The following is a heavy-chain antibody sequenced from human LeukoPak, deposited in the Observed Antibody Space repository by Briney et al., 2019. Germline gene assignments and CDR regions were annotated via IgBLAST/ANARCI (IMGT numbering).Heavy chain of an antibody. V-gene: IGHV3-33*06. CDR2: IWYDGSNK. J-gene: IGHJ4*02. Sequence: PGGSLRLSCAAPGFTFSSYGMHWVRQAPGKGLEWVAVIWYDGSNKYYADSVKGRFTISRDNSKNTLYLQMNSLRAEDTAVYYCAKDRYDSSGWYGDYFDYWGQGTLVTVSS. D-gene: IGHD6-19*01. CDR3: AKDRYDSSGWYGDYFDY. CDR1: GFTFSSYG.